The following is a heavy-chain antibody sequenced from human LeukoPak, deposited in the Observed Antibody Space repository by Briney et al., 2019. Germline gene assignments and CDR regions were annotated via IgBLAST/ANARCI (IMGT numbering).Heavy chain of an antibody. CDR1: GLTFSSYA. CDR2: LSGSGGST. J-gene: IGHJ4*02. CDR3: ANLIQPGGY. V-gene: IGHV3-23*01. Sequence: GGSLRLFWAASGLTFSSYAMSWVRQAPGKGLEWVSALSGSGGSTYYADSVKGRCTISRDNSNNTLYLQMNSLRAEDTAVYYCANLIQPGGYWGQGTLVTVSS. D-gene: IGHD5-18*01.